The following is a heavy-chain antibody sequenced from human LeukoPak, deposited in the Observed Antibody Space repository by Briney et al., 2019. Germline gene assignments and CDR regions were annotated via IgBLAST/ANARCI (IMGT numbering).Heavy chain of an antibody. J-gene: IGHJ4*02. CDR3: ARDSSGYLIDY. CDR1: GFTFSSYS. D-gene: IGHD3-22*01. Sequence: GGSLRLSCAASGFTFSSYSMNWVRQAPGKGLEWVANIKQDGSERYYVDSVKGRFTISRDNAKNSLYLQMNSLRAEDTAVYYCARDSSGYLIDYWGQGTLVTVSS. V-gene: IGHV3-7*01. CDR2: IKQDGSER.